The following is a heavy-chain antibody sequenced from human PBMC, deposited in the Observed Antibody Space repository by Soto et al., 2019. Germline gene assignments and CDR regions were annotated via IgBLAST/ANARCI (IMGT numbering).Heavy chain of an antibody. D-gene: IGHD3-22*01. V-gene: IGHV4-39*01. Sequence: SETLSLTCTVSGGSVSSSSYYWGWIRQPPGKGLEWIGSMYYSGSTYYNPSLKSRVTISVDTSKNQFSLKLSSVTAADTAVNYCARVSYYYSIVDYWGQGTLVTVSS. J-gene: IGHJ4*02. CDR1: GGSVSSSSYY. CDR3: ARVSYYYSIVDY. CDR2: MYYSGST.